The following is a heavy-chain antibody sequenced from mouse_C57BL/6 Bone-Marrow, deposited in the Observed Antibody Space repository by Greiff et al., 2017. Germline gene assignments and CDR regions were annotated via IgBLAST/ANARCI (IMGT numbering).Heavy chain of an antibody. D-gene: IGHD2-2*01. V-gene: IGHV1-54*01. CDR1: GYAFTNYL. J-gene: IGHJ4*01. CDR3: ARWRGYDWYAMDY. Sequence: VQLQQSGAELVRPGTSVKVSCKASGYAFTNYLIEWVKQRPGQGLEWIGVINPGSGGTNYNEKFKGKATLTADKSSSTAYMQLSSLTSEDSAVYFCARWRGYDWYAMDYWGQGTSVTVSS. CDR2: INPGSGGT.